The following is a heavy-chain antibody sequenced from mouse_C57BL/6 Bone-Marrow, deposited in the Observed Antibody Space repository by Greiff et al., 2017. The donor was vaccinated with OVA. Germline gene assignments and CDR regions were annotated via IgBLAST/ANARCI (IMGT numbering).Heavy chain of an antibody. Sequence: QVQLQQPGAELVKPGASVKLSCKASGYTFTSYWMQWVKQRPGQGLEWIGEIDPSDSYTNSNQKFKGKATLTVDTSSSTAYMQLSSLTSEDSAVYYCARGDYEGLLRYFDVWGTGTTVTVSS. CDR3: ARGDYEGLLRYFDV. V-gene: IGHV1-50*01. CDR2: IDPSDSYT. J-gene: IGHJ1*03. CDR1: GYTFTSYW. D-gene: IGHD2-4*01.